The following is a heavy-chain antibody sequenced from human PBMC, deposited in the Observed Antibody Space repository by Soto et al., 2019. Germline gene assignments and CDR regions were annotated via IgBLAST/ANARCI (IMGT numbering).Heavy chain of an antibody. Sequence: EVQLVESGGGLVKPGGSLRLSCAASGFTFSNAWMNWVRQAPGKGLEWVGRIKSKTDGGTTDYAAPVKGRFTISRDDSKNSLYLQMNSLKTEDTAVYYCTTDYFDILTGLSRRDYWGQGTLVTVSS. V-gene: IGHV3-15*07. D-gene: IGHD3-9*01. J-gene: IGHJ4*02. CDR2: IKSKTDGGTT. CDR3: TTDYFDILTGLSRRDY. CDR1: GFTFSNAW.